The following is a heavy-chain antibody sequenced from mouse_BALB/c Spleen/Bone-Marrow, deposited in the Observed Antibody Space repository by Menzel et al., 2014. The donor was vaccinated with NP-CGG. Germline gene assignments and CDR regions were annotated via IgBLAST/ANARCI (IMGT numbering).Heavy chain of an antibody. CDR2: IDPASGNI. CDR3: ASLTGTFDY. Sequence: VQLQQSGTDLVKPGASVKLSCTASGFNIKDTYMHWVKQRPEQGLDWIGRIDPASGNIQYDPKFQGRAAITADTSSNTAYLQLSSLTSGDTAVYYCASLTGTFDYWGQGTPLTVSS. J-gene: IGHJ2*01. V-gene: IGHV14-3*02. D-gene: IGHD4-1*01. CDR1: GFNIKDTY.